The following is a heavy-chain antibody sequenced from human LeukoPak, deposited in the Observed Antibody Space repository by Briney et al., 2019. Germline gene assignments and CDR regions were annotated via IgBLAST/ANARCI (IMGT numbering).Heavy chain of an antibody. J-gene: IGHJ4*02. D-gene: IGHD3-10*01. CDR2: IIPILGIA. V-gene: IGHV1-69*04. CDR3: ARDTMVRGVTFDY. Sequence: SVKVSCKASGGTFSSYTISWVRQAPGQGLEWMGRIIPILGIANYAQKFQGRVTITADKSTSTAYMELSSLRSEDTAVFYCARDTMVRGVTFDYWGQGTLVTVSS. CDR1: GGTFSSYT.